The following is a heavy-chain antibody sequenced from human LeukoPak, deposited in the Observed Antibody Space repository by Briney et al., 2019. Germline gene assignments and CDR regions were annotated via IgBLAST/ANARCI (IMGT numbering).Heavy chain of an antibody. Sequence: PSETLSLTCTVSGGSVRRDYYYWIWMRPPAGKGLEWVGRNYSSGSNNYNPSLTSRATIQVDTTKNHFYLKLSPVTAPARDVYYCARSRKWELRFFDYWGQGTLVTVSS. CDR2: NYSSGSN. CDR3: ARSRKWELRFFDY. V-gene: IGHV4-61*02. D-gene: IGHD1-26*01. J-gene: IGHJ4*02. CDR1: GGSVRRDYYY.